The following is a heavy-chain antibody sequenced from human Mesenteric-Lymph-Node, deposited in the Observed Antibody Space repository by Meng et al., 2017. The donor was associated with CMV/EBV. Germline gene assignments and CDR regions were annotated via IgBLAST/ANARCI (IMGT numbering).Heavy chain of an antibody. V-gene: IGHV3-7*01. J-gene: IGHJ5*02. CDR3: GREGFSYSDSEGVVYYVDL. Sequence: GGSLRLSCRGSSITLSRSWMSWVRQAPGKGLEWVANIKEDGSETYYVDSVKGRFTISRDNAENSLYLQMNSLRAEDTAVYYCGREGFSYSDSEGVVYYVDLRGHGTLVTVSS. CDR2: IKEDGSET. D-gene: IGHD4-11*01. CDR1: SITLSRSW.